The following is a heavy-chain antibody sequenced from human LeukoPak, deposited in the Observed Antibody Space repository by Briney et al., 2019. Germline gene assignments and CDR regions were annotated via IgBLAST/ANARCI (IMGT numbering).Heavy chain of an antibody. CDR1: VYTFTYYG. Sequence: ASVNVSCKASVYTFTYYGISWVGQAPGQGLEWMGWISAYNGNTNYAQKLQGRVTIPTDTSTSTAYMELGSLRSDDTAVYYLASSSGWGQGTLVTVSS. V-gene: IGHV1-18*01. CDR3: ASSSG. J-gene: IGHJ4*02. D-gene: IGHD6-19*01. CDR2: ISAYNGNT.